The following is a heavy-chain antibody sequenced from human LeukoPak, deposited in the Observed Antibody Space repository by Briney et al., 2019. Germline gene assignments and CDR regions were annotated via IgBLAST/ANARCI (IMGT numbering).Heavy chain of an antibody. J-gene: IGHJ4*02. Sequence: GGSLRLSCAASGFTFSSYWMHWVRQAPGKGLVWVSRINTDGSSTSYADSVKGRFTISRDNAKNTLYLQMNSLRAEDTAVYYCARDGFGYYDFWSGYSGQVDYWGQGTLVTVSS. CDR3: ARDGFGYYDFWSGYSGQVDY. V-gene: IGHV3-74*01. CDR1: GFTFSSYW. CDR2: INTDGSST. D-gene: IGHD3-3*01.